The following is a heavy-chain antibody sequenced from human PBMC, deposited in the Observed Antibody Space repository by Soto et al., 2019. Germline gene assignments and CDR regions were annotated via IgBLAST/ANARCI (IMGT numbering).Heavy chain of an antibody. CDR2: TYYSGST. Sequence: TLSLTCTVSGGSISSGGYYWSWIRQHPGKGLEWIGYTYYSGSTYYNPSLKSRVTISVDTSKNQFSLTLSAVTAADTAVYFCARVVLPCTNVVCTGYYYYGMDVWGEGITVTVS. V-gene: IGHV4-31*03. CDR3: ARVVLPCTNVVCTGYYYYGMDV. D-gene: IGHD2-8*01. J-gene: IGHJ6*02. CDR1: GGSISSGGYY.